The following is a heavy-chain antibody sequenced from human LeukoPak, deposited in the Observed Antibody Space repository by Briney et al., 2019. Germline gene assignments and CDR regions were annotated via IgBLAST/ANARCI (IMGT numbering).Heavy chain of an antibody. V-gene: IGHV3-30*18. CDR1: GFTFSSYG. CDR3: AKEGTDTEGVFDY. J-gene: IGHJ4*02. Sequence: HPGGSLRLSCAASGFTFSSYGMHWVRQAPGKGLEWVAVISYDGSNKYYADSVKGRFTISRDNSKNTLYLQMNSLRAEDTAVYYCAKEGTDTEGVFDYWGQGTLVTVSS. D-gene: IGHD3-16*01. CDR2: ISYDGSNK.